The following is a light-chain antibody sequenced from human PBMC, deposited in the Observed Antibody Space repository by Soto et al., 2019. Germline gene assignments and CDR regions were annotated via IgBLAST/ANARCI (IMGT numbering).Light chain of an antibody. CDR3: QQSNSWPLT. Sequence: IVMTQSPVTLSVSPGERATLSCGASQNISNFLAWYQQKPGQSPRLLIYGASTRATGVPARFSGSGSGTDFTLSISSLQSEDFALYYCQQSNSWPLTFGQGTSLEIK. J-gene: IGKJ2*01. CDR2: GAS. CDR1: QNISNF. V-gene: IGKV3-15*01.